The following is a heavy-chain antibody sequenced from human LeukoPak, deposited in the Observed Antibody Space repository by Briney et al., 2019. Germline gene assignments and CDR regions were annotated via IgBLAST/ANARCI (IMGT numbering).Heavy chain of an antibody. CDR1: GFTFSTHA. CDR2: INSYGNNT. CDR3: ARDRYCSSSSCYSAFDI. Sequence: GGSLRLFCAASGFTFSTHAMHWVRQAPGKGLEYVSTINSYGNNTYYADSVKGRFTISRDNSKNTLYLHMGSLRTEDMAVYYCARDRYCSSSSCYSAFDIWGQGTAVTVSS. D-gene: IGHD2-2*01. V-gene: IGHV3-64*02. J-gene: IGHJ3*02.